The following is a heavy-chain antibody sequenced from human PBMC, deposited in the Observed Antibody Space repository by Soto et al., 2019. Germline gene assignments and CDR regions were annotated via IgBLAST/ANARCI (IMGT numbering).Heavy chain of an antibody. CDR3: ARDSSSWSYASY. CDR2: IYTSRST. V-gene: IGHV4-4*07. CDR1: GGSISSYY. D-gene: IGHD6-13*01. J-gene: IGHJ4*02. Sequence: SETLSLTCTVSGGSISSYYWSWIRQPAGKGLEWIGRIYTSRSTNYNPSLKSRVTMSVDTSKNQFSLKLSSVTAADTAVYYCARDSSSWSYASYWVQATRVTLSS.